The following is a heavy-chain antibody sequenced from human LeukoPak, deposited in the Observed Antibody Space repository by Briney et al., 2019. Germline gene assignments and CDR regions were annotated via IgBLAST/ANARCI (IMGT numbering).Heavy chain of an antibody. CDR3: ARGSGYDPDAFDI. V-gene: IGHV3-21*01. Sequence: GSLRLSCAASGFTFSSYSMNWVRQAPGKGLEWVSSISSSSSYIYYADSVKGRFTISRDNAKNSLYLQMNSLRAEDTAVYYCARGSGYDPDAFDIWGQGTMVTVSS. CDR1: GFTFSSYS. J-gene: IGHJ3*02. CDR2: ISSSSSYI. D-gene: IGHD5-12*01.